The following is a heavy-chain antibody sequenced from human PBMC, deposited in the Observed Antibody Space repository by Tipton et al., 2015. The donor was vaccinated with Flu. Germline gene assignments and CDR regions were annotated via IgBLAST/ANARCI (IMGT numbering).Heavy chain of an antibody. CDR1: GFTFSDYY. Sequence: GSLRLSCAASGFTFSDYYMSWIRQAPGKGLEWVSYISSSGSTIYYADSVKGRFTISRDNAKNSLYLQMNSLRAEDTAVYYCARLAGYSYALYYFDYWGQGTLVTVSS. CDR3: ARLAGYSYALYYFDY. D-gene: IGHD5-18*01. CDR2: ISSSGSTI. V-gene: IGHV3-11*01. J-gene: IGHJ4*02.